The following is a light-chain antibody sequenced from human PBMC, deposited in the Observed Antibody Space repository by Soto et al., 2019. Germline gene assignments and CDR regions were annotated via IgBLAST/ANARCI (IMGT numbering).Light chain of an antibody. CDR1: QSVSSSY. CDR3: QQYGSSPRT. Sequence: EIVLTQSPGTLSLSPGERATLSCRASQSVSSSYLAWYQQKPGQAPRLLIYGESSKATGIPDRFSGSGSGKDFTFTISRLEPEDFAVYYCQQYGSSPRTFGGGTKVEIK. V-gene: IGKV3-20*01. CDR2: GES. J-gene: IGKJ4*01.